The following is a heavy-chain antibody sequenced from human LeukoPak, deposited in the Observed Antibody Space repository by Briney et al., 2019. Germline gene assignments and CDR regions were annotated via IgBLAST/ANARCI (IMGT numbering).Heavy chain of an antibody. CDR1: GXXIXSYY. CDR2: IYYSGST. Sequence: SEXXSLTXTXXGXXIXSYYXXWIRQPPGKGLEWIGYIYYSGSTNYNPSLKSRVTISVDTSKNQFSLKLSSVTAADTAVYYCARSYYYDSSGYLGYWGQGTLVTVSS. D-gene: IGHD3-22*01. J-gene: IGHJ4*02. CDR3: ARSYYYDSSGYLGY. V-gene: IGHV4-59*01.